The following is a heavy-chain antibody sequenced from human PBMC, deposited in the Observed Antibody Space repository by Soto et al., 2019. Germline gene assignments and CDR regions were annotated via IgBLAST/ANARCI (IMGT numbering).Heavy chain of an antibody. V-gene: IGHV4-34*01. CDR2: INHSGST. J-gene: IGHJ6*03. D-gene: IGHD3-3*01. CDR1: GGSFSGYY. CDR3: ARLWSGYYFGYYYYYMDV. Sequence: SETLSLTCAVYGGSFSGYYWSWIRQPPGKGLEWIGEINHSGSTNYNPSLKSRVTISVDTSKNQFSLKLSSVTAADTAVYYCARLWSGYYFGYYYYYMDVWGKGTTVTVSS.